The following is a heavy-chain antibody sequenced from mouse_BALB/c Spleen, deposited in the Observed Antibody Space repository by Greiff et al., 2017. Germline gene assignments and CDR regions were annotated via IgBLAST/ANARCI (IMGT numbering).Heavy chain of an antibody. Sequence: EVNVVESGGGLVQPGGSLRLSCATSGFTFTDYYMSWVRQPPGKALEWLGFIRNKANGYTTEYSASVKGRFTISRDNSQSILYLQMNTLRAEDSATYYCARYDSYEEDFDYWGQGTTLTVSA. CDR3: ARYDSYEEDFDY. D-gene: IGHD2-12*01. CDR2: IRNKANGYTT. V-gene: IGHV7-3*02. CDR1: GFTFTDYY. J-gene: IGHJ2*01.